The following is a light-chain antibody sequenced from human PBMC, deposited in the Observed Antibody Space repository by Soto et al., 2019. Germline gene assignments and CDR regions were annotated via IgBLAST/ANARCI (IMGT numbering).Light chain of an antibody. V-gene: IGLV2-8*01. CDR2: EVS. Sequence: QSVLTQPPSASGSPGQSVTISCTGTSSDIGGYNYVSWYQQHPGKAPKLMIYEVSNRPSGVPDRFSGSKFDNTASLTVSGLQAEDEADYYCSSYAGSNNLVFGGGTKLTVL. CDR1: SSDIGGYNY. J-gene: IGLJ2*01. CDR3: SSYAGSNNLV.